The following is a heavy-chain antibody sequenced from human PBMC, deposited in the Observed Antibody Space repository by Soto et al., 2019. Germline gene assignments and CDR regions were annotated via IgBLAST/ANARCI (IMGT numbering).Heavy chain of an antibody. J-gene: IGHJ4*02. V-gene: IGHV3-23*01. CDR3: VKHQVSLVRGISPFDY. D-gene: IGHD3-10*01. CDR1: GFTFNSND. Sequence: GSLRLSCAVSGFTFNSNDMTWVRQAPWKGLEWVSTISSSGAFTYHADSVRGRLTISRDNSKNTVYLQMNSLRAEDTAVYYCVKHQVSLVRGISPFDYWGQGALVTVSS. CDR2: ISSSGAFT.